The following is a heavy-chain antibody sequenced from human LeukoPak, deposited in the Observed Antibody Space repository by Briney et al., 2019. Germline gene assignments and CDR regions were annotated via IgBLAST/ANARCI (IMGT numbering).Heavy chain of an antibody. CDR3: ARERILTFDY. CDR1: GGSISSYY. D-gene: IGHD2-15*01. J-gene: IGHJ4*02. Sequence: SETLSLTCTVSGGSISSYYWNWIRQHPGKGLEWIGYIYYSGSTYYNPSLKSRVTISVDTSKSQFSLKLRSVTAADTAVYYCARERILTFDYWGQGTLVTVSS. V-gene: IGHV4-59*06. CDR2: IYYSGST.